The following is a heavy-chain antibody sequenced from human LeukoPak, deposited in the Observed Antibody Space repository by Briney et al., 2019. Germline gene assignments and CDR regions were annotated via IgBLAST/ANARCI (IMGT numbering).Heavy chain of an antibody. CDR3: ARSGCSRTSCYGGFDY. Sequence: GGSLRLSCAASGFTFSSYGMHWVRQAPGEGLEWVAVIWYDGSNKYDADSVKGRFTISRDNSKNTLYLQMNSLRAEDTAVYYCARSGCSRTSCYGGFDYWGQGTLVTVSS. CDR2: IWYDGSNK. D-gene: IGHD2-2*01. J-gene: IGHJ4*02. V-gene: IGHV3-33*01. CDR1: GFTFSSYG.